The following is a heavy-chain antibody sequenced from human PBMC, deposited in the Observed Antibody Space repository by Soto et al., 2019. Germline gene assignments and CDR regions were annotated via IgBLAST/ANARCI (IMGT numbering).Heavy chain of an antibody. V-gene: IGHV4-59*01. D-gene: IGHD3-22*01. CDR1: GGSISSYY. CDR3: ARDVYDSRHNANLDY. Sequence: SETLSLTCTISGGSISSYYWSWIRQPPGKGLEWIGCIYYTGSTNYNPSLKSRVTISVDTSKSQFSLRLNSVTAADTAVYYCARDVYDSRHNANLDYWGQGMLVTVSS. CDR2: IYYTGST. J-gene: IGHJ4*02.